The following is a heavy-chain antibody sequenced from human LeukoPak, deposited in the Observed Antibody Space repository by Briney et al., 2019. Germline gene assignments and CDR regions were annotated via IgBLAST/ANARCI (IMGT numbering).Heavy chain of an antibody. CDR2: ISWNSGSI. CDR3: AKDSTGYNYGGGFDY. D-gene: IGHD5-18*01. V-gene: IGHV3-9*03. Sequence: GGSLRLACAASGFTFDDYGMHWVRQAPGKGLEWVSGISWNSGSIGYADSVKGRVTISRDNAKNSLYLQMNSLRAEDMALYYCAKDSTGYNYGGGFDYWGQGTLVTVSS. J-gene: IGHJ4*02. CDR1: GFTFDDYG.